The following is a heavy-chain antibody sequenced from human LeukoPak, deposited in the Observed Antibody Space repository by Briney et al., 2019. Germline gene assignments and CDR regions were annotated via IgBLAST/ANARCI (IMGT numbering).Heavy chain of an antibody. V-gene: IGHV3-33*01. CDR2: IWSDGSNR. J-gene: IGHJ4*01. D-gene: IGHD4-11*01. Sequence: PGRSLRLSCAASGFIYSHYGMHGGRQAPGKGLEWVAVIWSDGSNRFYARSVKGRFTISRDNSQNTLFLKMNSMRAEETAMYYCAREAQRGFDYSNSLEYWGHGTLVTVSS. CDR1: GFIYSHYG. CDR3: AREAQRGFDYSNSLEY.